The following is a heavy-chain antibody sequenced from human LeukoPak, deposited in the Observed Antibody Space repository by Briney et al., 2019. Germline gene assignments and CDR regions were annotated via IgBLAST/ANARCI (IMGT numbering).Heavy chain of an antibody. J-gene: IGHJ4*02. CDR1: GFTFSSYS. Sequence: SGGSLRLSCAASGFTFSSYSMNWVRQAPGKGLEWVSSISSSSSYIYYADSVKGRFTISRDNAKNSLYLQMNSLRAEDTAVYYCARDSPIVATTFDYWGQETLVTVSS. D-gene: IGHD5-12*01. CDR2: ISSSSSYI. V-gene: IGHV3-21*01. CDR3: ARDSPIVATTFDY.